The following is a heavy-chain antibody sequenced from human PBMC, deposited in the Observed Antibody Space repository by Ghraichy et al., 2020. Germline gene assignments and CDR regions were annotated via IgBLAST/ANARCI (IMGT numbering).Heavy chain of an antibody. Sequence: SVKVSCKASGGTFSSYAISWVRQAPGQGLERMGGIIPIFGTANYAQKFQGRVTITADESTSTAYMELSSLRSEDTAVYYCARDPPGYYYDSSGYLAFDIWGQGTMVTVSS. D-gene: IGHD3-22*01. J-gene: IGHJ3*02. V-gene: IGHV1-69*13. CDR2: IIPIFGTA. CDR3: ARDPPGYYYDSSGYLAFDI. CDR1: GGTFSSYA.